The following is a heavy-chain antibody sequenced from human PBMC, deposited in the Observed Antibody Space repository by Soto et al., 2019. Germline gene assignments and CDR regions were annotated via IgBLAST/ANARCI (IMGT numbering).Heavy chain of an antibody. V-gene: IGHV1-3*01. J-gene: IGHJ5*02. CDR2: INAGNGNT. D-gene: IGHD6-13*01. CDR1: GYTFTSYA. Sequence: VKVSCKASGYTFTSYAMHWVRQAPGQRLEWMGWINAGNGNTKYSQKFQGRVTITRDTSASTAYMELSSLRSEDTAVYYCARVRPIIAAAHSYNWFDPWGQGTLVTVSS. CDR3: ARVRPIIAAAHSYNWFDP.